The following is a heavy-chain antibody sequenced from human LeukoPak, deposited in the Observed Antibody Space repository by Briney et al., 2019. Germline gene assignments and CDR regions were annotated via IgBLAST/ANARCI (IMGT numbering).Heavy chain of an antibody. CDR1: GGTFSSYA. CDR3: ATTPSLMTTVFDP. V-gene: IGHV1-69*13. J-gene: IGHJ5*02. Sequence: GASVKVSCKASGGTFSSYAISWVRQAPGQGLEWMGGIIPIFGTANYAQKFQGRVTITADESTSTAYMELSSLRSEDTAVYYCATTPSLMTTVFDPWGQGTLVTVSS. D-gene: IGHD4-11*01. CDR2: IIPIFGTA.